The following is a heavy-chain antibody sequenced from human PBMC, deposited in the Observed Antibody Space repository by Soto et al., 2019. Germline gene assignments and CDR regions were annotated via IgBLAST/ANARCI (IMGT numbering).Heavy chain of an antibody. CDR2: MNPNSGNT. D-gene: IGHD6-13*01. J-gene: IGHJ3*02. CDR3: ATYSSSDAFDI. Sequence: ASVKVSCKASGYTFTSYYMHWVRQATGQGLEWMGWMNPNSGNTGYAQKFQGRVTMTRNTSISTAYMELSSLRSEDTAVYYCATYSSSDAFDIWGQGTMVTVSS. CDR1: GYTFTSYY. V-gene: IGHV1-8*02.